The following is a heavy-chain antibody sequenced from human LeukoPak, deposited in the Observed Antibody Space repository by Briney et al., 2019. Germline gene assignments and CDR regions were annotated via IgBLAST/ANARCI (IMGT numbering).Heavy chain of an antibody. CDR1: GGSIDSTNW. V-gene: IGHV4/OR15-8*01. J-gene: IGHJ4*02. D-gene: IGHD3-16*02. CDR2: IHHDGRI. CDR3: ARSHDHLWGNYPDY. Sequence: SESLSLTCDVSGGSIDSTNWWNWVRQPPGKGLEWIGEIHHDGRINYNPSLKSRVTLSVDKSKNQFSLRLNSVTAADTAMYYCARSHDHLWGNYPDYWGQGTLVTVSS.